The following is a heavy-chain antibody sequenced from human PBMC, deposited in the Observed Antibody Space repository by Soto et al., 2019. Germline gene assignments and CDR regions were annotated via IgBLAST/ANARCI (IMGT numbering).Heavy chain of an antibody. CDR2: IIPIFGTA. Sequence: ASVKVSCKASGGTFSSYAISWVRQAPGQGLEWMGGIIPIFGTANYAQKFQGRVTITADESTSTAYMELSSLRSEDTAVYYCAMYYYDSSGPRYYYYYYGMDVWGQGTTVTVSS. J-gene: IGHJ6*02. CDR1: GGTFSSYA. D-gene: IGHD3-22*01. CDR3: AMYYYDSSGPRYYYYYYGMDV. V-gene: IGHV1-69*13.